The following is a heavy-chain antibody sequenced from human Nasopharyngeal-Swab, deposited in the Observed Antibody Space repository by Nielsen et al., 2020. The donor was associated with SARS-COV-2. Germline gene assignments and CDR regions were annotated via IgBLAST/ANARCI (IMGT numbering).Heavy chain of an antibody. V-gene: IGHV5-51*01. CDR3: VRPEGVATSFKYYFQYGMDV. D-gene: IGHD5-12*01. CDR2: IYPRDSDT. CDR1: GYSFTSYW. J-gene: IGHJ6*02. Sequence: GESLKLSCNCSGYSFTSYWIAWVRQMPGKGLDWLCIIYPRDSDTIYSPSFQGQVTISADKFISTAYLQWSSLKASDTAMYYCVRPEGVATSFKYYFQYGMDVWGQGTMVTVPS.